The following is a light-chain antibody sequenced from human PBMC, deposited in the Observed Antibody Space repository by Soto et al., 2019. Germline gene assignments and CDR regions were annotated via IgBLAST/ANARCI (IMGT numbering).Light chain of an antibody. CDR2: GAS. CDR1: DNIFSS. V-gene: IGKV1-5*01. CDR3: QYYTLYSGP. Sequence: DLQLTQSPSSVSASVGDSVTISCRASDNIFSSLVWYHQKPGRAPKLLIYGASNLQSGVPARFRGSGSGSDFTLTISSLLPDDIGIYYCQYYTLYSGPFGQGTRV. J-gene: IGKJ1*01.